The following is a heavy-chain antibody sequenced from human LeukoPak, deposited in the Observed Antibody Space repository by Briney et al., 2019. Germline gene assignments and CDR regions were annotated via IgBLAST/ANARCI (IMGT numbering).Heavy chain of an antibody. Sequence: SETLSLTCTVSGGSISIYYWNWIRQPPGKGLEWIGYIYYSGSTIYNPSLKSRVTISVDTTKNQFSLKLSSVTAADTAVYYCARGDSSSSNAFDIWGQGTMVTVSS. CDR2: IYYSGST. J-gene: IGHJ3*02. V-gene: IGHV4-59*12. D-gene: IGHD6-13*01. CDR1: GGSISIYY. CDR3: ARGDSSSSNAFDI.